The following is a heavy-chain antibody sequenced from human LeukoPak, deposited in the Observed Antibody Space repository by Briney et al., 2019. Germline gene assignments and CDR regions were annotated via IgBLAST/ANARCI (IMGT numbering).Heavy chain of an antibody. V-gene: IGHV3-20*04. J-gene: IGHJ5*02. CDR2: INWNGGST. Sequence: GGSLRLSCAASGFTFDDYGMSWVRQAPGKGLEWVSGINWNGGSTGYADSVKGRFTISRDNAKNSLYLQMNSLRAEDTALYYCARGEYQLLSLVFDPWGQGTLVTVSS. D-gene: IGHD2-2*01. CDR1: GFTFDDYG. CDR3: ARGEYQLLSLVFDP.